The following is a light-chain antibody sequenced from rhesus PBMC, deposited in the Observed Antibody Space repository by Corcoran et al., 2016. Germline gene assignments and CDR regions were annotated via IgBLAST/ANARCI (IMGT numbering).Light chain of an antibody. CDR1: QSLLYSNGNTY. CDR2: LVS. J-gene: IGKJ4*01. CDR3: MQPSQPPLT. Sequence: DIVMTQTPLSLSVTPGDPASISCRSSQSLLYSNGNTYLSWYLEKPGQSPSLLTYLVSNRASGVPDRFSGRGYGTDFSLKLTRVAAEDVGVYLYMQPSQPPLTFGGGAKVELK. V-gene: IGKV2-78*01.